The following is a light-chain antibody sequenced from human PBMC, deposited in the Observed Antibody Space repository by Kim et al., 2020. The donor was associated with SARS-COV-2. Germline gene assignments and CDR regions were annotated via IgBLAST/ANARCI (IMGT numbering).Light chain of an antibody. Sequence: SPGDRATLSCRASQSVSSSYLAWYQQKPGQAPRLLIYGASSRATGIPDRFSGSGSGTDFTLTISRLEPEDFAVYYCQQYGRSPGTFGQGTKVDIK. J-gene: IGKJ1*01. CDR3: QQYGRSPGT. CDR1: QSVSSSY. V-gene: IGKV3-20*01. CDR2: GAS.